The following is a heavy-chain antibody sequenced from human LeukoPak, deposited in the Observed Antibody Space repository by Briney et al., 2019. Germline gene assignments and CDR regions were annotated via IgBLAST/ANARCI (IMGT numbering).Heavy chain of an antibody. J-gene: IGHJ5*02. CDR1: GGSISSSSYY. Sequence: SETLSLTCTVSGGSISSSSYYWGWIRQPPGKGLEWIGSIYYSGSTYYNPSLKSRVTISVDTSKNQFSLKLSSVTAADTAVYYCARGKSSTDPWGQGTLVTVSS. D-gene: IGHD5/OR15-5a*01. CDR3: ARGKSSTDP. CDR2: IYYSGST. V-gene: IGHV4-39*07.